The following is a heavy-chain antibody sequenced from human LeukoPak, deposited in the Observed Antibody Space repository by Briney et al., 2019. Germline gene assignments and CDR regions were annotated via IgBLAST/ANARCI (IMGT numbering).Heavy chain of an antibody. J-gene: IGHJ6*03. D-gene: IGHD2-15*01. CDR2: MNPNSGNT. V-gene: IGHV1-8*02. Sequence: ASVKVSCKASGYTFTSYDINWVRQATGQGLEWMGWMNPNSGNTGYAQKFQGRVTMTRNTSVSTAYMELSSLRSEDTAVYYCARGRRVGGRIHYYYYMDVWGKGTTVTISS. CDR1: GYTFTSYD. CDR3: ARGRRVGGRIHYYYYMDV.